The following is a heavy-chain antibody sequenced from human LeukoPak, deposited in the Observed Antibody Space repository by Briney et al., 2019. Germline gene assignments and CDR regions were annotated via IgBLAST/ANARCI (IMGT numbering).Heavy chain of an antibody. Sequence: SETLSLTCTVSGGSISSSSYYWGWIRQPPGKGLEWIGSIYYSGSTYYNPSLKSRVTISVDTSKNQFSLKLSSVTAADTAVYYCASDYGGVGGPIFDYWGQGTLVTVSS. D-gene: IGHD3-16*01. CDR2: IYYSGST. J-gene: IGHJ4*02. V-gene: IGHV4-39*07. CDR3: ASDYGGVGGPIFDY. CDR1: GGSISSSSYY.